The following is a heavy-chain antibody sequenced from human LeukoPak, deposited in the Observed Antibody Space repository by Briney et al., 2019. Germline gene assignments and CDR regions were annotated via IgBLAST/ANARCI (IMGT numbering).Heavy chain of an antibody. Sequence: GGSLRLSWAASGXTFSSYAVHWVRQAPGKGLEWVAVISYDGSNKYYADSVKGRFTISRDNSKNTLYLQMNSLRAEDTAVYYCTITYGSSGGAFDIWGQGTMVTVSS. V-gene: IGHV3-30-3*01. CDR3: TITYGSSGGAFDI. CDR1: GXTFSSYA. D-gene: IGHD6-25*01. J-gene: IGHJ3*02. CDR2: ISYDGSNK.